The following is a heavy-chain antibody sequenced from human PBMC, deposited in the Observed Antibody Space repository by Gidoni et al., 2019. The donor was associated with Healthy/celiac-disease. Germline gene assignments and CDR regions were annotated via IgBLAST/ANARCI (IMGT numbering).Heavy chain of an antibody. CDR2: INHSGST. CDR1: GGSFSGYD. CDR3: ARGGGMVYY. V-gene: IGHV4-34*01. Sequence: QVQLPQRGAGQLKPSEPLSLTCAAYGGSFSGYDWSWIRHPPWKGLEWIGEINHSGSTNYNPSLKSRDTISVDTAKNQFSLKLSSVTAADTAVYYCARGGGMVYYWGQGTLVNVSS. D-gene: IGHD3-10*01. J-gene: IGHJ4*02.